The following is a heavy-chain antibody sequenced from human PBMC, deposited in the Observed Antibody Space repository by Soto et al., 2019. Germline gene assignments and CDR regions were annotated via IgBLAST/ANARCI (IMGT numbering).Heavy chain of an antibody. J-gene: IGHJ4*02. CDR1: GSTFSSYW. D-gene: IGHD2-21*02. V-gene: IGHV3-74*01. Sequence: GGSLRLSCAASGSTFSSYWMHWVRQAPGEGLVWVSRINSGGSISSYAESVKGRFTISRDNAKNTLYLQMNSLRVEDTAVYYCARADSGGDYHYWGQGTLVTVSS. CDR2: INSGGSIS. CDR3: ARADSGGDYHY.